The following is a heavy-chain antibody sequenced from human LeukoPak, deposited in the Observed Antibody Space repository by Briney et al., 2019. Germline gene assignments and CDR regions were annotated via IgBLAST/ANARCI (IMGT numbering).Heavy chain of an antibody. J-gene: IGHJ4*02. CDR3: ARGLRYFDRLLGGGGIDY. CDR1: GYTFTTYG. CDR2: ISPYNDNT. Sequence: ASVKVSCKASGYTFTTYGIVWLRQAPGEGIQWMGWISPYNDNTKYAQKLQGRVTMTADTSTSTAYMDLRSLRSDDTAVYYCARGLRYFDRLLGGGGIDYWGQGTLVTVSS. D-gene: IGHD3-9*01. V-gene: IGHV1-18*01.